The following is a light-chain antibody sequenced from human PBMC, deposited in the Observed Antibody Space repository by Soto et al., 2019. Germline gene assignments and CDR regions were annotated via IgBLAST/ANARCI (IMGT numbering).Light chain of an antibody. CDR1: QSIYEK. J-gene: IGKJ4*01. CDR2: DAS. Sequence: EIVMTQSPATLSVSPGERVTLSGRASQSIYEKLAWYQQKPGQTPRLVIYDASTRATGTPGSFSGSGSGTEFTLTISSLQSEDFAVYYCQQYNRWPLTFGGGTKVDIK. V-gene: IGKV3-15*01. CDR3: QQYNRWPLT.